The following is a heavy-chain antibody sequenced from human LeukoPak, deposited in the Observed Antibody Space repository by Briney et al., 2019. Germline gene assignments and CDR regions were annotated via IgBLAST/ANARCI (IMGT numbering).Heavy chain of an antibody. CDR1: GYTFTSYG. D-gene: IGHD5-24*01. Sequence: GASVKVSCKASGYTFTSYGISWVRQAPGQGLDWMGWISAYNGNTNYAQKLQGRVTMTTDTSSSTAYMELRSLRSDDTAVYYCARQKLGRWLQSQGDFDYWGQGTLVTVSS. J-gene: IGHJ4*02. V-gene: IGHV1-18*01. CDR3: ARQKLGRWLQSQGDFDY. CDR2: ISAYNGNT.